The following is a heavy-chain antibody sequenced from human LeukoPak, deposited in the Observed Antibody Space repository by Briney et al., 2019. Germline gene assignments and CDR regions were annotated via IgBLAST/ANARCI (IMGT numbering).Heavy chain of an antibody. J-gene: IGHJ4*02. CDR3: ASGEYYGSGSYYKYRDFAY. D-gene: IGHD3-10*01. CDR2: INWNGGST. Sequence: GGSLRLSCAASGFTVSSNYMSWVRQAPGKGLEWVSGINWNGGSTGYADSVKGRFTISRDNAKNSLYLQMNSLRAEDTALYYCASGEYYGSGSYYKYRDFAYWGQGTLVTVSS. V-gene: IGHV3-20*04. CDR1: GFTVSSNY.